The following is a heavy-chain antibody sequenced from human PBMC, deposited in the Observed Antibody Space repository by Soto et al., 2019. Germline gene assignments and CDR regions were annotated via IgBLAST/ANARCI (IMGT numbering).Heavy chain of an antibody. J-gene: IGHJ4*02. D-gene: IGHD4-17*01. CDR2: IIPILGIA. V-gene: IGHV1-69*02. Sequence: QVQLVQSGAEVKKPGSSVKVSCKASGGTFSSYTISWVRQAPGQGLEWMGSIIPILGIANYAQKFQGRVTITADKSTSRAYMELSRLRSEDTAVYYCASGDNYGDSGAGRVGSDNWCQGTLVTVSS. CDR3: ASGDNYGDSGAGRVGSDN. CDR1: GGTFSSYT.